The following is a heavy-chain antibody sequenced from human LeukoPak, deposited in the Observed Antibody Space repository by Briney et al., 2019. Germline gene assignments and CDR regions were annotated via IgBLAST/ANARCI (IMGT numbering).Heavy chain of an antibody. D-gene: IGHD2-15*01. CDR1: GFTFSSYA. CDR2: ISGSGGST. Sequence: PGGSLTLSCAASGFTFSSYAMSWVRQAPGKGLEWVSAISGSGGSTYYADSVKGRFTISRDNSKNTLYLQMKSLRAEDTAVYYCAKGTVVVAATLWFDPWGQGTLVTVSS. J-gene: IGHJ5*02. V-gene: IGHV3-23*01. CDR3: AKGTVVVAATLWFDP.